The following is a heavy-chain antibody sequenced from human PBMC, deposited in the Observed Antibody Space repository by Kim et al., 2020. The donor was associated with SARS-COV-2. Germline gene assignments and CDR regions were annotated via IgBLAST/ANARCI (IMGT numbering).Heavy chain of an antibody. CDR2: IIRNGGST. CDR1: GFTFDDFG. CDR3: ARGYLNGSFDW. D-gene: IGHD2-15*01. V-gene: IGHV3-20*04. Sequence: GGSLRLSCAASGFTFDDFGIRWVRQVPGRGLVWVSGIIRNGGSTAYADSVKGRFTISRDNAKNSLYLQMNSLGAEDTALYYCARGYLNGSFDWWGQGTLVTVSS. J-gene: IGHJ4*02.